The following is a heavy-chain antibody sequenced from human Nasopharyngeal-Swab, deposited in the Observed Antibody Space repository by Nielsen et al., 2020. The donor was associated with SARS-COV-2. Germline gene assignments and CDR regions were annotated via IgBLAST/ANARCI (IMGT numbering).Heavy chain of an antibody. CDR3: ARVVMVRGVSYYYYMDV. Sequence: IRQPPGKGLEWIGSIYDSGRTYYNPSLKSRVTISVGTSKNQFSLNLSSVTAADTAVYYCARVVMVRGVSYYYYMDVWGKGTTVTVSS. V-gene: IGHV4-39*07. J-gene: IGHJ6*03. CDR2: IYDSGRT. D-gene: IGHD3-10*01.